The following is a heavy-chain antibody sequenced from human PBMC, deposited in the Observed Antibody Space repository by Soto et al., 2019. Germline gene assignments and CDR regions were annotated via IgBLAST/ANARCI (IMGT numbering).Heavy chain of an antibody. V-gene: IGHV4-31*03. CDR2: IYYSGST. CDR3: ARSTTVVTPDY. D-gene: IGHD4-17*01. Sequence: QGQLQEPGPGLWKPSKTLSLPCLFSVGSFTSGGNYGSWIGNPPGKGLEWIGYIYYSGSTYYNPSLKSRVTISVDTSKNQFSLKLSSVTAADTAVYYCARSTTVVTPDYWGQGTLVTVSS. J-gene: IGHJ4*02. CDR1: VGSFTSGGNY.